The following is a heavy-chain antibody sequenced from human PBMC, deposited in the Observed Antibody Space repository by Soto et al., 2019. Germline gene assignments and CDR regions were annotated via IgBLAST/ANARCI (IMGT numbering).Heavy chain of an antibody. CDR2: ISSSGGTT. V-gene: IGHV3-23*01. J-gene: IGHJ3*02. CDR1: EFTFSNYA. CDR3: ARDIQGRGATSGDDAFDI. D-gene: IGHD2-15*01. Sequence: GGSLRLSCVASEFTFSNYAMNWVRQAPGEGPEWVSLISSSGGTTYYADSVKGRFSISRDNSKNTLYLQMNSLRVEDTAIYFCARDIQGRGATSGDDAFDIWGQGTMVTVS.